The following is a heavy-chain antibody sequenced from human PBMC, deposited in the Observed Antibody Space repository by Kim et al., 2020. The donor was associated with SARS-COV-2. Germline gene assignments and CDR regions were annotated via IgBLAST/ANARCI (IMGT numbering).Heavy chain of an antibody. CDR2: GGTT. V-gene: IGHV3-15*01. CDR3: TTEASADY. Sequence: GGTTDYAAPVKGRFTISRDDSKNTLYLQMNSLKTEDTAVYYCTTEASADYWGQGTLVTVSS. J-gene: IGHJ4*02. D-gene: IGHD2-2*01.